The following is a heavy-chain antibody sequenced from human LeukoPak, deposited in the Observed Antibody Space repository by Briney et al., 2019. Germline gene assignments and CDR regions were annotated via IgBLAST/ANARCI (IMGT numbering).Heavy chain of an antibody. CDR3: ARDNDSRDPPHFDY. Sequence: ASVKVSCKASGYTFTRYFMHWVRQAPGQGLEWMGWMNPNSGNTGYAQKFQGRVTITRNTSISTAYMELSSLRSEDTAVYYCARDNDSRDPPHFDYWGQGTLVTVSS. V-gene: IGHV1-8*03. D-gene: IGHD3-16*01. CDR2: MNPNSGNT. J-gene: IGHJ4*02. CDR1: GYTFTRYF.